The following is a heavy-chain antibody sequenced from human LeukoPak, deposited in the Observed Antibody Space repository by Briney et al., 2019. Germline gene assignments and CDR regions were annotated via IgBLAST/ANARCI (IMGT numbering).Heavy chain of an antibody. CDR2: IYYSGST. Sequence: SETLSLTCTVSGGSISSSSYYWGWIRQPPGKGLEWIGSIYYSGSTYYNPSLKSRVTISVDTSKNQFSLKLSSVTAADTAVYYCARSSGWNKNWFDPWGQGTLVTVSS. CDR3: ARSSGWNKNWFDP. J-gene: IGHJ5*02. CDR1: GGSISSSSYY. V-gene: IGHV4-39*01. D-gene: IGHD6-19*01.